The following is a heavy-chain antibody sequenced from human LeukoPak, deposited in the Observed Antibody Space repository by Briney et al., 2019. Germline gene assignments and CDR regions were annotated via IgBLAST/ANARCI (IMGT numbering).Heavy chain of an antibody. CDR2: ISYDGSNK. D-gene: IGHD4-17*01. CDR1: GFTVSSYA. J-gene: IGHJ6*04. CDR3: ARDPNGDYEDYYYYYGMDV. V-gene: IGHV3-30*04. Sequence: GGSLRLSCAASGFTVSSYAMHWVRQAPGKGLEWVAVISYDGSNKYYADSVKGRFTISRDNSKNTLYLQMNSLRAEDTAVYYCARDPNGDYEDYYYYYGMDVWGKGTTVTVSS.